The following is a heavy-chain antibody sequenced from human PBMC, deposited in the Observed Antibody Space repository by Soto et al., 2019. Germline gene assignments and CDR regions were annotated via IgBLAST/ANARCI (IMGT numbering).Heavy chain of an antibody. V-gene: IGHV1-69*13. CDR2: IIPIFGTA. CDR3: ARDPAFNVFGMDV. CDR1: RGTFSSYA. D-gene: IGHD3-16*01. Sequence: ASVKVSCKASRGTFSSYAISWVRQAPGQGLEWMGGIIPIFGTANYAQKFQGRVTITADESTSTAYMELSSLRSEDTAVYYCARDPAFNVFGMDVWGQGTTVTVSS. J-gene: IGHJ6*02.